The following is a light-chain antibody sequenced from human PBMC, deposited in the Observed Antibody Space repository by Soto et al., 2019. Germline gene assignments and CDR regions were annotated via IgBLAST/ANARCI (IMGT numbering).Light chain of an antibody. CDR2: DVS. V-gene: IGLV2-14*03. Sequence: QSVLTQSASVSGSPGQSITISCTGTSSDVGSYNYVSWYQQHPGKVPKLMIYDVSNRPSGVSNRFSGSKSGNTASLTISGLQAEDEADYYCSSFTSSNTVVFGGGTKLTVL. CDR1: SSDVGSYNY. CDR3: SSFTSSNTVV. J-gene: IGLJ3*02.